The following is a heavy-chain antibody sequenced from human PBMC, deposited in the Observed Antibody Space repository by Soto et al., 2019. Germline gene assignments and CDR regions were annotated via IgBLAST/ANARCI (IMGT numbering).Heavy chain of an antibody. CDR3: ARYIAASGTYYLDF. CDR2: INAGNDNT. CDR1: GCTFTTYV. Sequence: GASVKVSCKASGCTFTTYVMHWVRQAPGQRLEWMGWINAGNDNTKYSQKFQGRVTITRDTSASTVYMELSSLSSEDTAVYYCARYIAASGTYYLDFWGQGTLVTVSS. J-gene: IGHJ4*02. D-gene: IGHD6-13*01. V-gene: IGHV1-3*01.